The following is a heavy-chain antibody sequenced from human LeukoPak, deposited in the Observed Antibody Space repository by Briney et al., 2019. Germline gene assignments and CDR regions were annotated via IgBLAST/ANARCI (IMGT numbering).Heavy chain of an antibody. CDR2: IYYSGSA. CDR3: ARPTGPGYYYYYMDV. J-gene: IGHJ6*03. Sequence: SETLSLTCTVSGGSISSYYWTWIRQPPGKGLDWIGYIYYSGSATYNPSLKSRVIISVDTSKNQFSLKLSSVTAADTAVYYCARPTGPGYYYYYMDVWGKGTTVTVSS. V-gene: IGHV4-59*08. D-gene: IGHD1-14*01. CDR1: GGSISSYY.